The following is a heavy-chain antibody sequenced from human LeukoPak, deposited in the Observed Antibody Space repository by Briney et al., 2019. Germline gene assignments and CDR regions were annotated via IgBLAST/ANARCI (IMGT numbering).Heavy chain of an antibody. CDR1: GGSIRSGGYY. CDR2: IYDSGSI. J-gene: IGHJ4*02. CDR3: ARAAAGITEPFDY. V-gene: IGHV4-31*03. D-gene: IGHD6-13*01. Sequence: PSETLSLTYSVSGGSIRSGGYYWSWIRQHPGKGLEWIGYIYDSGSIYYNPSLKSRVTMSVDTSKSQFSLKLSSVTAADTAVYYCARAAAGITEPFDYWGQGTLVTVSS.